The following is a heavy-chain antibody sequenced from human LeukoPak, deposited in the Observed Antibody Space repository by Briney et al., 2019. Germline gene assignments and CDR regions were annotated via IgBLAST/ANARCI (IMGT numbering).Heavy chain of an antibody. J-gene: IGHJ4*02. CDR2: INHSGST. V-gene: IGHV4-34*01. CDR1: GGSFSGYY. CDR3: ARGDDFWSVKDY. Sequence: SETPSLTCAVYGGSFSGYYWSWIRQPPGKGLEWIGEINHSGSTNYNPSLKSRVTISVDTSKNQFSLKLSSVTAADTAVYYCARGDDFWSVKDYWGQGTLVTVSS. D-gene: IGHD3-3*01.